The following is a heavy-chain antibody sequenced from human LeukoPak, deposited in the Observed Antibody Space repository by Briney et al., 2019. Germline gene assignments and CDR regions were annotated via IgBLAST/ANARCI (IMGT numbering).Heavy chain of an antibody. CDR3: ARKGGYSYGYSFDY. CDR2: INHSGST. Sequence: PSETLSLTCAVYGGSFSGYYWSWIRQPPGKGLQWIGVINHSGSTNYNPSLKSRVTISVDTSENQFSLKLSSVTAADTAVYYCARKGGYSYGYSFDYWGQGTLVTVSS. V-gene: IGHV4-34*01. J-gene: IGHJ4*02. CDR1: GGSFSGYY. D-gene: IGHD5-18*01.